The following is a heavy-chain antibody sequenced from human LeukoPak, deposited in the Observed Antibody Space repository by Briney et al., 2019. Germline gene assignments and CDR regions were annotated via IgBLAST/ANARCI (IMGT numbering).Heavy chain of an antibody. V-gene: IGHV3-30*18. Sequence: GGSLRLSCAASGFTFSSYGMHSVRQAPGKGLEWVAVISYDGSNKYYADSVKGRFTISRDNSKNTLYLQMNSLRAEDTAVYYCAKEALIAAAGTVLWGQGTLVTVSS. CDR1: GFTFSSYG. CDR3: AKEALIAAAGTVL. CDR2: ISYDGSNK. D-gene: IGHD6-13*01. J-gene: IGHJ4*02.